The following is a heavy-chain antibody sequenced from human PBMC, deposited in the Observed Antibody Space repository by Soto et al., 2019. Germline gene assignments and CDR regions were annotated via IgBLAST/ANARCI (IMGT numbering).Heavy chain of an antibody. Sequence: GGSLRLSCAASGFTFSSYAMHWVRQAPGKGLEWVAVISYDGSNKYYADSVKGRFTISRDNSKNTLYLQMNSLRAEDTAVYYCARDRKEWLRGYSYGPFDYWGQGTLVTVSS. D-gene: IGHD5-18*01. J-gene: IGHJ4*02. CDR3: ARDRKEWLRGYSYGPFDY. V-gene: IGHV3-30-3*01. CDR2: ISYDGSNK. CDR1: GFTFSSYA.